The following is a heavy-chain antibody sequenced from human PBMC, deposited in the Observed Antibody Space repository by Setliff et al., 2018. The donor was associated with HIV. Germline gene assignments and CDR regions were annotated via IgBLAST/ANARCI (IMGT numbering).Heavy chain of an antibody. Sequence: GGSLRLSCAASGFRFSVYSMHWVRQAPGKGLEWVASIDHFGSEENYVDSVRGRFTVSRDNTKNSLHLQLDSLSAEDAAVYFCARDGHLYGQPFDYWGQGALVTVSS. V-gene: IGHV3-7*05. CDR3: ARDGHLYGQPFDY. D-gene: IGHD3-10*01. CDR1: GFRFSVYS. CDR2: IDHFGSEE. J-gene: IGHJ4*02.